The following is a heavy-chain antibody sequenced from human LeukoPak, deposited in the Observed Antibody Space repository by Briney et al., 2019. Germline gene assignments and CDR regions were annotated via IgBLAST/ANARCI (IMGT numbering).Heavy chain of an antibody. CDR3: ATDLPGIAVAGTLGG. V-gene: IGHV1-24*01. CDR2: FVPEDGET. Sequence: ASVKVSCKVSGYTLTELSMHWVRQAPGKGLEWMGGFVPEDGETIYAQKFQGRVTMTEDTSTDTAYMELSSLRSEDTAVYYCATDLPGIAVAGTLGGWGQGTLVTVSS. J-gene: IGHJ4*02. CDR1: GYTLTELS. D-gene: IGHD6-19*01.